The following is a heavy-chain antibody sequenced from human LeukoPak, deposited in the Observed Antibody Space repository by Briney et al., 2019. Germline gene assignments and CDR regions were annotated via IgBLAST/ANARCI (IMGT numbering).Heavy chain of an antibody. D-gene: IGHD4-23*01. CDR1: GFTFSSVW. J-gene: IGHJ4*02. Sequence: PGGSLRLSCAASGFTFSSVWMSWVRQAPGKGLEWVAVIWYDGSNKYYADSVKGRFTISRDNSKNTLYLQMNSLRAEDTAVYYCAKDGSVAIPAYYFDYWGQGTLVTVSS. V-gene: IGHV3-33*06. CDR2: IWYDGSNK. CDR3: AKDGSVAIPAYYFDY.